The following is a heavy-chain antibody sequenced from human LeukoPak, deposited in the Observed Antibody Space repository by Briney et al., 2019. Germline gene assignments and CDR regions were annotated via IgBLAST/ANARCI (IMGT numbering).Heavy chain of an antibody. CDR1: GYTFTSCG. Sequence: GASVKVSCKASGYTFTSCGISWVRQAPGQGLEWMGWISAYNGNTNYAQKLQGRVTMTTDTSTSTAYMELRSLRSDDTAVYYCARKGVTMVRADPYNCFAPWGQGTLVTVSS. CDR2: ISAYNGNT. J-gene: IGHJ5*02. CDR3: ARKGVTMVRADPYNCFAP. V-gene: IGHV1-18*01. D-gene: IGHD3-10*01.